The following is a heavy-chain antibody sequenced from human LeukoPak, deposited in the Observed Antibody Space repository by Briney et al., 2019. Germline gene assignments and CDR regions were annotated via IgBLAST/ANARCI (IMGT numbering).Heavy chain of an antibody. CDR1: GYTFTDYY. Sequence: ASVKVSCKASGYTFTDYYMHWVRQAPGQGLEWMGWINPNSGGTNYAQKFQGRVTMTRDTSISTAYMELSRLRSDDTAVYYCARVIPYSSGWYRYYYYGMDVWGQGTTVTVSS. J-gene: IGHJ6*02. CDR3: ARVIPYSSGWYRYYYYGMDV. V-gene: IGHV1-2*02. D-gene: IGHD6-19*01. CDR2: INPNSGGT.